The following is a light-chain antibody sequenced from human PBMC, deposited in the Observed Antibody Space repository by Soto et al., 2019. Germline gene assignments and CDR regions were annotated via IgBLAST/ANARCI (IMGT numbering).Light chain of an antibody. CDR3: QQSYSTPPT. Sequence: DIQMTPSPSSLSASVGDRVTITCRASQSISSYLNWYQQKPGKAPKLLIYAASSLQSGVPSRFSGSVAGTDFTLTISSLQPEDFATYYCQQSYSTPPTFGQVTKVEIK. J-gene: IGKJ1*01. CDR1: QSISSY. CDR2: AAS. V-gene: IGKV1-39*01.